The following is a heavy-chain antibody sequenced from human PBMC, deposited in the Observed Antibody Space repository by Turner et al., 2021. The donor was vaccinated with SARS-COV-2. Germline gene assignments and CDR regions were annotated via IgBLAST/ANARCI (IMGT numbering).Heavy chain of an antibody. CDR1: GYTVSGDT. J-gene: IGHJ6*02. D-gene: IGHD6-13*01. Sequence: QVQLVQSGAEAKKPRSSVTVSCKASGYTVSGDTISWVRQAPGQGLEWKGRIIPILGIANYAQKFQGRVTITADKSTGTAYMELSSLRSEDTAVYYCARDEGEIAAAGIVYYYGMDVWGQGTTVTVSS. CDR3: ARDEGEIAAAGIVYYYGMDV. CDR2: IIPILGIA. V-gene: IGHV1-69*08.